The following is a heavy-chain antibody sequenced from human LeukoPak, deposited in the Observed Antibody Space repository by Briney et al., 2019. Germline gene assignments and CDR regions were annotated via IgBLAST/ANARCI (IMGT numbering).Heavy chain of an antibody. D-gene: IGHD3-22*01. J-gene: IGHJ4*02. CDR1: GGTFSSYA. CDR3: ARAGYYYDSSGYYPVDY. Sequence: SVKVSCKASGGTFSSYAISWVRQAPGQGLEWMGRIIPILGIANYAQKFQGRVTITADKSTSTAYMELSSLRSEDTAVYYCARAGYYYDSSGYYPVDYWGQGTLVTVSS. V-gene: IGHV1-69*04. CDR2: IIPILGIA.